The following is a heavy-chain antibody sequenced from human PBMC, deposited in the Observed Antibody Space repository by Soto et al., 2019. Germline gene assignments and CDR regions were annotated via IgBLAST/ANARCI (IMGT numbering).Heavy chain of an antibody. CDR1: GYTFTSYG. D-gene: IGHD6-19*01. V-gene: IGHV1-18*01. Sequence: ASVKVSCKASGYTFTSYGISWVRQAPGQGLEWMGWISAYNGNTNYAQKLQGRVTMTTDTSTSTAYMELRSLRSDDTAVYYCARDVMAVAGTGGWFDPWGQGTLVTVSS. CDR2: ISAYNGNT. J-gene: IGHJ5*02. CDR3: ARDVMAVAGTGGWFDP.